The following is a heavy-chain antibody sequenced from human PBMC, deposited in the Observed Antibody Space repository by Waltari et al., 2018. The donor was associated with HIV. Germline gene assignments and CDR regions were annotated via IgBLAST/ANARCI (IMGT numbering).Heavy chain of an antibody. J-gene: IGHJ6*02. CDR3: ARLTHYYDTSGPDYYYYGMDV. CDR2: ISAYNGNT. V-gene: IGHV1-18*01. D-gene: IGHD3-22*01. Sequence: QVQLVQSGAAVKKPGASWKVPCTASGNTFTRYGISRVLQAPGQGLEWMGWISAYNGNTNYAQKLQGRVSMTTETATSTAYMELRSLRSDDTAVYYCARLTHYYDTSGPDYYYYGMDVWGQGTTVTVSS. CDR1: GNTFTRYG.